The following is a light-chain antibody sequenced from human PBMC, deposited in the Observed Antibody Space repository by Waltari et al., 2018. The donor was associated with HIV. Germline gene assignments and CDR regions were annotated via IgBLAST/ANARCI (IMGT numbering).Light chain of an antibody. CDR3: SSYGHSLRVL. CDR1: SSDIGAYDF. V-gene: IGLV2-8*01. CDR2: EVT. J-gene: IGLJ3*02. Sequence: QSALTQPPSASGSLGQSVTISCTGSSSDIGAYDFVSWFQQHPHSAPKLLLYEVTRRPSTVSDRFSGSRSGNTAFLTVAGLQPDDEATHFCSSYGHSLRVLFGGGTNVTVL.